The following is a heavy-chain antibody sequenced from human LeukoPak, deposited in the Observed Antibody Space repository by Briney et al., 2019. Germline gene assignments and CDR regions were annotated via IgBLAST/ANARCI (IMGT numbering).Heavy chain of an antibody. D-gene: IGHD7-27*01. V-gene: IGHV1-46*01. Sequence: ASVKVSCKGSGYSFTSYYMHWVRQAPGQGLEWMGIINPSDSSTSYAQKFQGRVTMTRDTSTSTVYMELSSLRSEDTAVYYCARGGVAKLGPLDLWGQGTLVTVSP. CDR3: ARGGVAKLGPLDL. CDR1: GYSFTSYY. J-gene: IGHJ5*02. CDR2: INPSDSST.